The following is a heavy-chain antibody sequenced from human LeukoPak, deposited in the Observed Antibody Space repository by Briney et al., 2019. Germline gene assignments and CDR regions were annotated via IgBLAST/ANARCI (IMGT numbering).Heavy chain of an antibody. D-gene: IGHD3-22*01. V-gene: IGHV3-21*01. Sequence: GGSLRLSCAASGFTFSGYSMNWVRQAPGKGLEWVSSISSSSSYIYYADSVKGRFTISRDNAKNSLYLQMNSLGAEDTAVYYCARGTMIVGDAFDIWGQGTMVTVSS. CDR2: ISSSSSYI. CDR3: ARGTMIVGDAFDI. J-gene: IGHJ3*02. CDR1: GFTFSGYS.